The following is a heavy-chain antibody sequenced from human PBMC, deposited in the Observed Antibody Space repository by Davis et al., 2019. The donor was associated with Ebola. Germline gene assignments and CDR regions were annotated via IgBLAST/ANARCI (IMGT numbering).Heavy chain of an antibody. CDR1: GYTLINHG. CDR3: ARDLATSSGAHFFYFGMDV. J-gene: IGHJ6*04. V-gene: IGHV1-18*01. Sequence: ASVKVSCKASGYTLINHGISWVRHAPGQGLEWMGWISGYEHNTNYAPRFQGRITLTKDRATSTVYMELRSLTSDDTAVYYCARDLATSSGAHFFYFGMDVWGEGTSVAVSS. D-gene: IGHD2/OR15-2a*01. CDR2: ISGYEHNT.